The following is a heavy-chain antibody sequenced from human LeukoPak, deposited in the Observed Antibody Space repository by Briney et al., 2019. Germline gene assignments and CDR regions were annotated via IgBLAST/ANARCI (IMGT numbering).Heavy chain of an antibody. D-gene: IGHD3/OR15-3a*01. CDR1: GGAITNFY. V-gene: IGHV4-4*07. CDR2: IYGSGGT. J-gene: IGHJ3*01. Sequence: SETLSLTCTVSGGAITNFYWTWIRQPAGKGLEWIGQIYGSGGTNYNPSLKSRVTMSADKSKNQISLRLTSVTAADTAVYYCARNRTSYYGEIPFDVWGKGTMVTVSS. CDR3: ARNRTSYYGEIPFDV.